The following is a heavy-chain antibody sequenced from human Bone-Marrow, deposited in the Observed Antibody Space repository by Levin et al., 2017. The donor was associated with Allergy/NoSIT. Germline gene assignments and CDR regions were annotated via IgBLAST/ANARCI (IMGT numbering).Heavy chain of an antibody. CDR2: MYYSGSA. CDR3: ARNNDYVWGSYRRVSDAFDI. J-gene: IGHJ3*02. V-gene: IGHV4-39*01. Sequence: SQTLSLTCPVSGGSVSSCCYYWGWIRQSPGKGLEWIGSMYYSGSAYYSPSLKSRVTISGDTSKNQFSLKLSSVTAADTAVYYCARNNDYVWGSYRRVSDAFDIWGQGTMVTVSS. D-gene: IGHD3-16*02. CDR1: GGSVSSCCYY.